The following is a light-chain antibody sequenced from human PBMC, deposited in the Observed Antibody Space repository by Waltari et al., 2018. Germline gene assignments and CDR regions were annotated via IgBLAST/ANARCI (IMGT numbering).Light chain of an antibody. V-gene: IGLV2-23*02. Sequence: QSALTQPASVSASPGPSIPTPCTGTSHDVGRYNLVSWYQHHPATAPKLMNYEVSKRPSGVSNRFSGSKSGNTASLTISGLQAEDEADYYCCSYAGSSTFDVVFGGGTKLTVL. CDR2: EVS. J-gene: IGLJ2*01. CDR3: CSYAGSSTFDVV. CDR1: SHDVGRYNL.